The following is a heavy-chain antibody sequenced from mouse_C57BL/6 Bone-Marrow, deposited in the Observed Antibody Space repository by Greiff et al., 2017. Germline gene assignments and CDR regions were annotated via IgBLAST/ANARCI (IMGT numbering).Heavy chain of an antibody. V-gene: IGHV5-6*01. Sequence: DVQLVESGADLVKPGGSLKLSCAASGFTFTSYGMSWVRQTPDNRLEWVATISSGGSYTYYPDSVKGRFTISRDNAKNTLDLQLSSLKSEDTAMYYCARLWSPGGQGTSGTVSS. J-gene: IGHJ4*01. D-gene: IGHD1-1*02. CDR3: ARLWSP. CDR1: GFTFTSYG. CDR2: ISSGGSYT.